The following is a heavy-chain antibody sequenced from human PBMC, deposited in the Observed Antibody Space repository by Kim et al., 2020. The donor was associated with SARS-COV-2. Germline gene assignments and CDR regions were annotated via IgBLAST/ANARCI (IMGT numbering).Heavy chain of an antibody. J-gene: IGHJ4*02. V-gene: IGHV3-48*02. CDR2: STGSSTI. CDR3: ATDRTY. Sequence: STGSSTIYYADSVMGRFTISRDNAKNSLYLQMNSLRDEDTAVYYCATDRTYWGQGTLVTISS.